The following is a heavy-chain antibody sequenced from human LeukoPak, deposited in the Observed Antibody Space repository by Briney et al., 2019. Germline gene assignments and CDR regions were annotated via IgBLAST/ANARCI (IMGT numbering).Heavy chain of an antibody. CDR2: IKSKTFGGTT. CDR1: GFTFKNAW. CDR3: TTLGAFDY. D-gene: IGHD3-16*01. V-gene: IGHV3-15*01. J-gene: IGHJ4*02. Sequence: GGSLRLSCEASGFTFKNAWMSWVRQAPGKGLEWVGRIKSKTFGGTTDYAAPVKGRFTISRDDSKNTLYLHMNTLKTEDTAIYYCTTLGAFDYWGQGTLVTVSS.